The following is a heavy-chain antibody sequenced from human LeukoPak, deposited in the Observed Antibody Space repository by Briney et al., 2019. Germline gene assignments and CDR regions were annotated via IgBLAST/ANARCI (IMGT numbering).Heavy chain of an antibody. V-gene: IGHV4-34*01. Sequence: PSETLSLTCAVYGGSFSGHYWSWIRQPPGKGLEWIGEINHSGSTNYNPSLKSRVTISVDTSKNQFSLKLSSVTAADTAVYYCARGGNGFDPWGQGTLVTVSS. CDR1: GGSFSGHY. D-gene: IGHD2-8*01. J-gene: IGHJ5*02. CDR2: INHSGST. CDR3: ARGGNGFDP.